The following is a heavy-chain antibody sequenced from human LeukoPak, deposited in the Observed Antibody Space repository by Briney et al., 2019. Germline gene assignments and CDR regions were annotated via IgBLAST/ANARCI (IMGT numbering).Heavy chain of an antibody. V-gene: IGHV3-48*04. CDR2: ITGRGTTI. J-gene: IGHJ4*02. D-gene: IGHD1-26*01. Sequence: PGGSLRLSCAASGFTYSDYSMNWVRQAPGKGLEWISYITGRGTTIFYADSVKGRFTISRDNAKNSLYLQLDSLRVEDTALYYCARGSFSGSYYRWDGRDWGQGTLVTVSS. CDR1: GFTYSDYS. CDR3: ARGSFSGSYYRWDGRD.